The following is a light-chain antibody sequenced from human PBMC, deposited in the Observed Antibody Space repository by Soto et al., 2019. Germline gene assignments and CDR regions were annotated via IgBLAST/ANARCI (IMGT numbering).Light chain of an antibody. CDR2: DVS. V-gene: IGLV2-14*03. Sequence: QSVLTQPASVSGCPGQSITSSCTGTSSDVGGYNYVSWYQHHPGKAPKLMIYDVSDRPSGVSNRFSGSKSGNTASLTISGLQAEDEGDYYCSSYTTSSTPPYVFGTGTKVTVL. CDR3: SSYTTSSTPPYV. J-gene: IGLJ1*01. CDR1: SSDVGGYNY.